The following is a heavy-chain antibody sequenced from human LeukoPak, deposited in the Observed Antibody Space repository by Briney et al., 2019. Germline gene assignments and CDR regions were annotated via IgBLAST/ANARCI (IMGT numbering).Heavy chain of an antibody. J-gene: IGHJ4*02. V-gene: IGHV3-23*01. D-gene: IGHD2-8*02. CDR3: AKEPPRGGGVFDY. CDR2: ISGSGGST. CDR1: GFTFSSYG. Sequence: GRSLRLSCAASGFTFSSYGMHWVRQAPGKGLEWVSAISGSGGSTSYAASVKGRFTISRDNSKNTLYLQMTSLRAEDTAVYYCAKEPPRGGGVFDYWGQGTLVTVSS.